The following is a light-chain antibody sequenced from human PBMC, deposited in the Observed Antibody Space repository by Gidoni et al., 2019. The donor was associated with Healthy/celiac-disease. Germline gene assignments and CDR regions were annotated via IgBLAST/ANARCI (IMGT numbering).Light chain of an antibody. CDR3: SSYTSSSTL. V-gene: IGLV2-14*03. CDR1: SSDVGGYNY. CDR2: DVS. Sequence: QSALTQPASVSGSPGQSITISFTGTSSDVGGYNYFSWYQQHPGKAPKRMIYDVSNRPSGVSNRFSGSKSGNTASLTISGLQAEDEADYYCSSYTSSSTLFGGGTKRTVL. J-gene: IGLJ2*01.